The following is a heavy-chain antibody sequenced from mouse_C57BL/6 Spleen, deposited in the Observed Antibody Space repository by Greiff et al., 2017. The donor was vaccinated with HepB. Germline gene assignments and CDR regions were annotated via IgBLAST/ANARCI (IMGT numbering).Heavy chain of an antibody. J-gene: IGHJ2*01. CDR2: ISYDGSN. CDR3: AREGGY. V-gene: IGHV3-6*01. CDR1: GYSITSGYY. Sequence: VQLKESGPGLVKPSQSLSLTCSVTGYSITSGYYWNWIRQFPGNKLEWMGYISYDGSNNYNPSLKNRISITRDTSKNQFFLKLNSVTTEDTATYYGAREGGYWGQGTTLTVSS.